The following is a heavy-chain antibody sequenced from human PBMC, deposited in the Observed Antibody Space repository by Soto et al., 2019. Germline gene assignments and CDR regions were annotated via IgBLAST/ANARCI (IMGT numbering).Heavy chain of an antibody. CDR2: IKWSSHVGAV. D-gene: IGHD2-15*01. J-gene: IGHJ4*02. CDR3: TRGGPLGNYFDY. V-gene: IGHV3-15*07. Sequence: EVQLVESGGALVRPGGSLRLSCAASGFTFSDAWMNWVRQAPGKGLEWVGRIKWSSHVGAVDYGATVKGRFTISRDDSKNTLFLQLNRLTTEDTAVYYCTRGGPLGNYFDYWGQGTLVTVSA. CDR1: GFTFSDAW.